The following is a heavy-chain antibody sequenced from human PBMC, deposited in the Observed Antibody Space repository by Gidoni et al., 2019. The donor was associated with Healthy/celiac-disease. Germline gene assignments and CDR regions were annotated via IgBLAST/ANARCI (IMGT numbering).Heavy chain of an antibody. J-gene: IGHJ3*02. Sequence: EVQLVESGGGLVKPGGSLRLSCAASGFTFSRYSMNGVRQAPGKGLEWVSSISSSSSYIYYADSVKGRFTISRDNAKNSLYLQMNSLRAEDTAVYYCARQLVRAGAFDIWGQGTMVTVSS. V-gene: IGHV3-21*01. D-gene: IGHD6-13*01. CDR3: ARQLVRAGAFDI. CDR2: ISSSSSYI. CDR1: GFTFSRYS.